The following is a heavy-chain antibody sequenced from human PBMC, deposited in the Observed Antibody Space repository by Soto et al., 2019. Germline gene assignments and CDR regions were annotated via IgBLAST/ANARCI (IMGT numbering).Heavy chain of an antibody. Sequence: ASVKVSCKASGYTFTSYAMHWVRQAPGQRLEWMGWINAGNGNTKYSQKFQGRVTITRDTSASTAYMELSSLRSEDTAVYYCARDFVHIWSGSPLVYFDYWGPGTMVTVYS. CDR3: ARDFVHIWSGSPLVYFDY. V-gene: IGHV1-3*01. J-gene: IGHJ4*02. D-gene: IGHD3-3*01. CDR2: INAGNGNT. CDR1: GYTFTSYA.